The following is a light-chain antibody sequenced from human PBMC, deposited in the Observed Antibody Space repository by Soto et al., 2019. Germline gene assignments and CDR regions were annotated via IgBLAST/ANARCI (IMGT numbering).Light chain of an antibody. CDR1: ISDVGAYDY. CDR3: SSYTTSTTQV. J-gene: IGLJ2*01. CDR2: EVR. V-gene: IGLV2-14*01. Sequence: QSALTQPASVSGSPGQSITISCTGTISDVGAYDYVSWYQQYPGKAPKLMIYEVRNRPSGVSDRFSGSKSGKTASLTIFGLQAEDEADYYCSSYTTSTTQVFGGGTKLTVL.